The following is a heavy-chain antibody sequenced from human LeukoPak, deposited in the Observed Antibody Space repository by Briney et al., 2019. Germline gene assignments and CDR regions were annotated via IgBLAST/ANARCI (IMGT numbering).Heavy chain of an antibody. J-gene: IGHJ4*02. CDR3: ARLRGLEVY. CDR2: IYSSGST. D-gene: IGHD3-3*01. CDR1: GGSISSGSYY. V-gene: IGHV4-61*02. Sequence: PSQTLSLTCTVSGGSISSGSYYWSWIRQPAGKGLEWIGRIYSSGSTNYNPSLKSRVTISVDTSKNQFSLKLSSVTAADTAVYYCARLRGLEVYWGQGTLVTVSS.